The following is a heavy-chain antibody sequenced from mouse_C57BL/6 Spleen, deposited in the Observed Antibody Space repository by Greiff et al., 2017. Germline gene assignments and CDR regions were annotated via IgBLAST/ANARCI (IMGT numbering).Heavy chain of an antibody. CDR1: GYTFTSYT. V-gene: IGHV1-4*01. CDR2: INPSSGYT. D-gene: IGHD2-4*01. CDR3: ASLDYDYARDY. J-gene: IGHJ4*01. Sequence: QVQLQQSGAELARPGASVKMSCKASGYTFTSYTMHWVKQRPGQGLEWIGYINPSSGYTKYNQKFKDKATLTADKSSSTAYMQLSSLTSEASAVYYCASLDYDYARDYWGQGTSVTVSS.